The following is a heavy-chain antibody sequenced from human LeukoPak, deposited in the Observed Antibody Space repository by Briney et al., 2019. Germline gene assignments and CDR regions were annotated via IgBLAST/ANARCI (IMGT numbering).Heavy chain of an antibody. CDR3: AAIAAVAIY. V-gene: IGHV3-30*02. J-gene: IGHJ4*02. CDR1: GFTFSGYG. D-gene: IGHD6-13*01. CDR2: IRYDGSSK. Sequence: GGSLRLSCVASGFTFSGYGMHWVRQAPGKGLEWVTFIRYDGSSKYYADSVKGRFTISRDNSKSTLYLQMNSLRAEDTAVYYCAAIAAVAIYWGQGTLVTVSS.